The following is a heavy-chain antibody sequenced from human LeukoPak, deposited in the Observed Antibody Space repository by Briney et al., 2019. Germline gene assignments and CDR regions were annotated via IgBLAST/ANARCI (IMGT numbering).Heavy chain of an antibody. V-gene: IGHV4-59*01. CDR2: MYDNGST. J-gene: IGHJ4*02. D-gene: IGHD3-3*01. CDR1: GGSISSYY. Sequence: SETLSLTCTVSGGSISSYYWTWIRQPPGKGLEWIGYMYDNGSTNYNSSLKSRVTISGDTSKNQFSLKLSSVIAADTAVYFCARSFDFWSGYLEYWGQGTLVTVSS. CDR3: ARSFDFWSGYLEY.